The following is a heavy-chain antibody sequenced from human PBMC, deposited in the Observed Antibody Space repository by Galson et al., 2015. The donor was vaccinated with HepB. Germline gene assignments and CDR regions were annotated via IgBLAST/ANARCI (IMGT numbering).Heavy chain of an antibody. CDR2: IYYSGST. CDR3: ARRRGYCSGGSCSEWFDP. Sequence: ETLSLTCTVSGGSISSSSYYWGWIRQPPGKGLEWIGSIYYSGSTYYNPSLKSRVTISVDTSKNQFSLKLSSVTAADTAVYYCARRRGYCSGGSCSEWFDPWGQGTLVTVSS. V-gene: IGHV4-39*01. D-gene: IGHD2-15*01. J-gene: IGHJ5*02. CDR1: GGSISSSSYY.